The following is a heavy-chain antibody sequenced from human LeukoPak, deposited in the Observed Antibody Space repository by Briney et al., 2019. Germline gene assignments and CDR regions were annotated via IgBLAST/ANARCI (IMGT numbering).Heavy chain of an antibody. CDR2: ISSSSSYI. V-gene: IGHV3-21*01. CDR1: GFTFSSYS. CDR3: ARAQVQGVLVGY. J-gene: IGHJ4*02. Sequence: GGSLRLSCAASGFTFSSYSMNWVRQAPGKGLEWVSSISSSSSYIYYADSVKGRFTISRDNAKNSLYLQMNSLRAEDTAVYYCARAQVQGVLVGYWGQGTLVTVSS. D-gene: IGHD1-1*01.